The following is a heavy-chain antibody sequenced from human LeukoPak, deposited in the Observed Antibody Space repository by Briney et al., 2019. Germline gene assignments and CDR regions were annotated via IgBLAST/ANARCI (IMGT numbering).Heavy chain of an antibody. CDR1: GCTFSSYA. V-gene: IGHV1-69*13. J-gene: IGHJ4*02. CDR3: AREAAAGTGYFDY. D-gene: IGHD6-13*01. CDR2: IIPIFGTA. Sequence: ASVKLSCTSSGCTFSSYAIGWVRQPPAQGIEWMGGIIPIFGTANYAQKFQGRVTITADEYTSTAYMELSSLRSEDTAVYYCAREAAAGTGYFDYWGQGTLVTVSS.